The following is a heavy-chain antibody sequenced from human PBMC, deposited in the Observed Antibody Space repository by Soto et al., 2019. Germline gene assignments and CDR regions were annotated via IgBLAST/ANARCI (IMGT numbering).Heavy chain of an antibody. J-gene: IGHJ4*02. CDR1: GFTFSSYS. D-gene: IGHD3-16*01. CDR3: ARDLITFGQVDY. CDR2: ISSSSSYI. V-gene: IGHV3-21*04. Sequence: GGSLRLSCAASGFTFSSYSMNWVRQAPGKGLEWVSSISSSSSYIYYADSVKGRFTISRDNAKNSLYLQMNSRRAEDTAVYYCARDLITFGQVDYWGQGTLVTVSS.